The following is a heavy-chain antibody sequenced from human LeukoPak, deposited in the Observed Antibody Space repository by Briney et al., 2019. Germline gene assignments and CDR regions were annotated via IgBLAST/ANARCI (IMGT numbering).Heavy chain of an antibody. V-gene: IGHV4-39*01. J-gene: IGHJ4*02. Sequence: PSETLSLTCTVSGGSISSSSYYWGWIRQPPGKGLEWIGSIYYSGSTYYNPSLKSRVTISVDTSKNQFSLKLSSVTAADTAVYYCARLLGDLAFCGGDCYPEPWGQGTLVTVSS. CDR2: IYYSGST. CDR1: GGSISSSSYY. D-gene: IGHD2-21*01. CDR3: ARLLGDLAFCGGDCYPEP.